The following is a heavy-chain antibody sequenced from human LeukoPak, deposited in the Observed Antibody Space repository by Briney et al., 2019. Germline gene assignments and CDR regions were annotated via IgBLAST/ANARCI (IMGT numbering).Heavy chain of an antibody. J-gene: IGHJ5*02. CDR1: GYTFTSYG. Sequence: ASVKVSCKASGYTFTSYGISWVRQAPGQGLEWMGWISAYNGNTNYAQKLQGRVTMTTDTSTSTAYMELRSLRPDDTALYYCAREEFHLVSLDPWGQGTLVTVSS. CDR3: AREEFHLVSLDP. V-gene: IGHV1-18*04. CDR2: ISAYNGNT. D-gene: IGHD3-10*01.